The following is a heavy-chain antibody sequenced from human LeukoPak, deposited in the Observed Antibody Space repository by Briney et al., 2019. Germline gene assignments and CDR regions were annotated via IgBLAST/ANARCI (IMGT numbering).Heavy chain of an antibody. J-gene: IGHJ1*01. CDR1: GFTFSSYG. V-gene: IGHV3-30*18. Sequence: GRSLRLSCAASGFTFSSYGMHWVRQAPGKGLEWVAFISYDGSNKYYADSVKGRFTISRDNYKHTLTLQMNSVRAEDTAVYYCAKDWSDDSEYFHHWGQGTLVTVSS. CDR3: AKDWSDDSEYFHH. D-gene: IGHD3-3*01. CDR2: ISYDGSNK.